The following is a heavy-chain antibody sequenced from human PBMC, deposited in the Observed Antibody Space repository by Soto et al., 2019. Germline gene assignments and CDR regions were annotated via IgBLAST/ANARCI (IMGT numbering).Heavy chain of an antibody. CDR1: GFSISSGTYY. CDR3: ARHGRTSGSFSTSSVRTEFDY. Sequence: SETLSLTCTVSGFSISSGTYYWGWVRQSPGKGLEWIGTIYYSGNTYYKPTLKSRVTISIDTSKNQFSLKLNPVTAPETADYFCARHGRTSGSFSTSSVRTEFDYWGQGTLVTVSS. V-gene: IGHV4-39*01. D-gene: IGHD1-26*01. J-gene: IGHJ4*02. CDR2: IYYSGNT.